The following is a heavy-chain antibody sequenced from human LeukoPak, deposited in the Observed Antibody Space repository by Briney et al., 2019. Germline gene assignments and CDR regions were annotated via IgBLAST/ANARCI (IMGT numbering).Heavy chain of an antibody. CDR1: GYSISSGYY. CDR3: ARVGATREFDY. V-gene: IGHV4-38-2*02. CDR2: ICHSGST. J-gene: IGHJ4*02. Sequence: SETLSLTCTVSGYSISSGYYWGWIRQPPGKGLEWIGSICHSGSTFDNPSLKSRVTMSVDTSKNQFSLKLSSVTAADTAVYYCARVGATREFDYWGQGTLVTVSS. D-gene: IGHD1-26*01.